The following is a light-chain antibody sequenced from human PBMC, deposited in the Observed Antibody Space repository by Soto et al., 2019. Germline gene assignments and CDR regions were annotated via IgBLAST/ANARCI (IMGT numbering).Light chain of an antibody. CDR3: QHFYSILLT. J-gene: IGKJ5*01. Sequence: PSSLSASVGDRVTITCRASQSISSYLNWYQQKPGKAPKLLIYAASSLQSGVPSRFSGSGSGTDFTLTICSLQPEDFAPYYCQHFYSILLTFGGGTRLEIK. CDR2: AAS. V-gene: IGKV1-39*01. CDR1: QSISSY.